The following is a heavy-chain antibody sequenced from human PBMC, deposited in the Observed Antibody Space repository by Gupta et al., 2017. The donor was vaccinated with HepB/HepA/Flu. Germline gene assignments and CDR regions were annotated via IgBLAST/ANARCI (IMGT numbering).Heavy chain of an antibody. D-gene: IGHD4-11*01. CDR3: ARDNRNSNYGPGYYFYGVDV. V-gene: IGHV3-30-3*01. Sequence: VESGGGVVQPGRSLRLSCAASGFTFSNYAMHWVRQAPGKGLEWVAVISYDGSNRYYSDSVKGRFTISRDNSKNTLYLQVNSLRAEDTAVYYCARDNRNSNYGPGYYFYGVDVWGQGTTVTVSS. CDR1: GFTFSNYA. J-gene: IGHJ6*02. CDR2: ISYDGSNR.